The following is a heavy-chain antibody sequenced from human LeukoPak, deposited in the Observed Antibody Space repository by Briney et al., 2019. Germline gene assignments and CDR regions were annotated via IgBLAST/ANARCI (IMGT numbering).Heavy chain of an antibody. J-gene: IGHJ4*02. Sequence: GEPLKISCKGSGYSFTSYWIGWVRQMPGKGLEWMGIIYPGDSDTTYSPSFQGQVTISADKSICTAYLKWSSLKASDTAMYYCARHSSGYSSSWYADYWGQGTLVTVSS. V-gene: IGHV5-51*01. CDR2: IYPGDSDT. CDR3: ARHSSGYSSSWYADY. CDR1: GYSFTSYW. D-gene: IGHD6-13*01.